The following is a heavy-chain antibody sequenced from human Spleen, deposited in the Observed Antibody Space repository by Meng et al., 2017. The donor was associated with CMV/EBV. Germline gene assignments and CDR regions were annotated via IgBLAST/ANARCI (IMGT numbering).Heavy chain of an antibody. CDR1: ISSGGHY. J-gene: IGHJ4*02. D-gene: IGHD2-2*02. Sequence: ISSGGHYWSWIRQRPGKGLEWVGYVYYSGSTYYIPSLESRVTISVDTSKNQFSLKLNSVTAADTAVYYCAREHEYCSGTSCYTGHFDYWGPGTLVTVSS. CDR3: AREHEYCSGTSCYTGHFDY. CDR2: VYYSGST. V-gene: IGHV4-31*02.